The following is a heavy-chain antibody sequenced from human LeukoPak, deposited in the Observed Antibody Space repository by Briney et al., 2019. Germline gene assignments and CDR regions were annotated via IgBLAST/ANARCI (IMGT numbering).Heavy chain of an antibody. J-gene: IGHJ5*02. CDR2: IRSKANNYAT. D-gene: IGHD3-22*01. V-gene: IGHV3-73*01. CDR3: TRRAKDDSTGYFST. CDR1: GFTFSGYA. Sequence: GGSLRLSCAASGFTFSGYAMHWVRQASGKGLVWVGRIRSKANNYATAYAASVKGRFTISRDESINTAYLQMNSLKTEDTAVYYCTRRAKDDSTGYFSTWGQGTLVTVSS.